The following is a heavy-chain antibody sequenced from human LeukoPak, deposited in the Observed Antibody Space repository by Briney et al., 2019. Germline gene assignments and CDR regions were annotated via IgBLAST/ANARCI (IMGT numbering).Heavy chain of an antibody. CDR3: ARDRYYYDSSDY. Sequence: KSSETLSLTCTVSGYSISSGYYWGWIRQPPGKGLEWIGSIYYSGSTYYNPSLKSRVTILVDTSKNQFSLKLTSVTAADTAVYYCARDRYYYDSSDYWGQGTLVTVSS. CDR2: IYYSGST. J-gene: IGHJ4*02. D-gene: IGHD3-22*01. CDR1: GYSISSGYY. V-gene: IGHV4-38-2*02.